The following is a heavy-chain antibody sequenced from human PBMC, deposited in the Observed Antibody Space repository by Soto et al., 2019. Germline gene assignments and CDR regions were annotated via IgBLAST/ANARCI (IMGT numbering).Heavy chain of an antibody. CDR2: IWYDGSNK. J-gene: IGHJ4*02. D-gene: IGHD5-12*01. V-gene: IGHV3-33*01. CDR3: ARGGRRGYSGYDLGY. Sequence: QVQLVESGGGVVQPGRSLRLSCAASGFTFSSYGMHWVRQAPGKGLEWVAVIWYDGSNKYYADSVKGRFTISRDNSKNPLYLQMNSLRAEDTAVYYCARGGRRGYSGYDLGYWGQGTLVTVSS. CDR1: GFTFSSYG.